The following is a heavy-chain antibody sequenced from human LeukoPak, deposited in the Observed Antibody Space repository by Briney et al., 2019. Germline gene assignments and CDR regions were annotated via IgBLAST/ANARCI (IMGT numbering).Heavy chain of an antibody. CDR1: GGSISSGGYS. V-gene: IGHV4-30-2*01. D-gene: IGHD6-19*01. CDR2: IDHSGST. J-gene: IGHJ4*02. Sequence: SETLSLTCAVSGGSISSGGYSWSWIRQPPGKGLEWIGYIDHSGSTYYNPSLKSRVTISVDRSKNQFSLKLSSVTAADTAVYYCARTRSGWPFDYWGQGTLVTVSS. CDR3: ARTRSGWPFDY.